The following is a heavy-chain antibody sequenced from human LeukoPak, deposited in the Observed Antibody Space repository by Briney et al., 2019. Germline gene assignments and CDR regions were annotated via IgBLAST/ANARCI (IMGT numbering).Heavy chain of an antibody. V-gene: IGHV3-23*01. CDR2: ISGSGGTT. CDR3: ARGSVTRDMLVSLAY. D-gene: IGHD4-17*01. CDR1: GFTVSSNY. Sequence: GGSLRLSCAASGFTVSSNYMSWVRQAPGKGLEWVSVISGSGGTTYYADFVKGRFTISRDNSKNTLYLQMNSLRAEDTALYYCARGSVTRDMLVSLAYWGQGTLVTVSS. J-gene: IGHJ4*02.